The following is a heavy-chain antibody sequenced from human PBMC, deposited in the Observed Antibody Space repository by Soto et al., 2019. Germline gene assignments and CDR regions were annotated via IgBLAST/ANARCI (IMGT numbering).Heavy chain of an antibody. D-gene: IGHD6-6*01. CDR2: INAHSGGT. CDR1: RFSFAGYY. V-gene: IGHV1-2*02. J-gene: IGHJ5*02. CDR3: AKDLTRQLAYWLDP. Sequence: GASVKVSCKASRFSFAGYYMHWRRQAPGQGLEWMGWINAHSGGTEYEQKFQGRVTLTRDTSIATAYLKLTSLKSDDTALYYCAKDLTRQLAYWLDPWGQGTQVTVSS.